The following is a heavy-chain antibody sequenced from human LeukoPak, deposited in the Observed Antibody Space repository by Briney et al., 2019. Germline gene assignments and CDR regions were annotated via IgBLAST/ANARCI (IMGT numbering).Heavy chain of an antibody. CDR1: GYSFTSYW. CDR3: ARLDSSSWWGY. J-gene: IGHJ4*02. CDR2: IYPDNSNT. V-gene: IGHV5-51*01. Sequence: GESLKISCKGSGYSFTSYWIGWVRQMPGKGLEWMGIIYPDNSNTRYSLSFQGQVTISADKSISTAYLQWSSLKASDTAMYYCARLDSSSWWGYWGQGTLVTVSS. D-gene: IGHD6-13*01.